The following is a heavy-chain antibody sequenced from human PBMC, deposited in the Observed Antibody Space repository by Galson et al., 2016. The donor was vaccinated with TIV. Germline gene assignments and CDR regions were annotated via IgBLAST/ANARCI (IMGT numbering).Heavy chain of an antibody. CDR1: GFTFSTYG. J-gene: IGHJ5*02. CDR2: IWYDGSNK. CDR3: ARGLGNSNYYTHRFDP. Sequence: SLRLSCAASGFTFSTYGMHWVRQAPGKGLEWVSIIWYDGSNKYYVDSVKGRFTISRDNSKNTLYPKMNSLRAEYTAVYYCARGLGNSNYYTHRFDPWGHGTLVTVSS. D-gene: IGHD4-11*01. V-gene: IGHV3-33*01.